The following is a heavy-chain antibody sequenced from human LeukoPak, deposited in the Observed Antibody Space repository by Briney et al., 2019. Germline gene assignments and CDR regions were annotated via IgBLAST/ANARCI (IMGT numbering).Heavy chain of an antibody. V-gene: IGHV6-1*01. CDR1: GHLFSSNRVP. CDR2: KYYRSKLNH. J-gene: IGHJ4*02. CDR3: AMDNWGDLYLDN. Sequence: SQTLSLTCALSGHLFSSNRVPWHWIRQAPTRGLQWLGRKYYRSKLNHDYGVFVRGRITIYADTYKNEFHLHLNAVTPEDTAVYYCAMDNWGDLYLDNWGQGTLVTVSS. D-gene: IGHD1-1*01.